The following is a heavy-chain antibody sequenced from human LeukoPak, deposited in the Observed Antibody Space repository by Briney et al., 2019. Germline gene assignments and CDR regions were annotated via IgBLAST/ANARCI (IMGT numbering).Heavy chain of an antibody. V-gene: IGHV4-59*08. J-gene: IGHJ3*02. CDR2: ICYSGST. D-gene: IGHD5-24*01. CDR3: ARRRDGYNFDAFDI. Sequence: SETLSLACTVSGGSISSYYWSWIRQPPGKGLEWIGYICYSGSTNYNPSLKSRVTISVDTSKNQFSLKLSSVTAADTAVYYCARRRDGYNFDAFDIWGQGTMVTVSS. CDR1: GGSISSYY.